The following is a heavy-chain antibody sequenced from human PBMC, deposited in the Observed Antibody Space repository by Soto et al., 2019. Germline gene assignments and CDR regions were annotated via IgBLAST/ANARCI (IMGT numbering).Heavy chain of an antibody. CDR1: GFTVSNYY. D-gene: IGHD2-21*01. V-gene: IGHV3-11*06. Sequence: GGSLRLSCSTSGFTVSNYYMSWIRQAPGKGLEWLSHISPKSTYTNYADSVKGRFTISRDNTKSSLFLQMNSLGVEDTAVYYCARGGGGGLFEHWGQGVLVTVSS. CDR2: ISPKSTYT. J-gene: IGHJ4*02. CDR3: ARGGGGGLFEH.